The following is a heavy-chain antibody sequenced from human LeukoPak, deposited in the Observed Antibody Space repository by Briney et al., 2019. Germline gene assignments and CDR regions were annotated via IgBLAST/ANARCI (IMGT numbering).Heavy chain of an antibody. J-gene: IGHJ4*02. D-gene: IGHD2-2*01. Sequence: QPGGTLRLSCAASGFTFSSYGMHWVRQAPGKGLEWVAVISYDGSNKYFADSVKGRFTISRDNSKNTLYLQMNSLRAEDTAVYYCARGGDIVVEEIDYWGQGTLVTVSS. V-gene: IGHV3-30*03. CDR3: ARGGDIVVEEIDY. CDR2: ISYDGSNK. CDR1: GFTFSSYG.